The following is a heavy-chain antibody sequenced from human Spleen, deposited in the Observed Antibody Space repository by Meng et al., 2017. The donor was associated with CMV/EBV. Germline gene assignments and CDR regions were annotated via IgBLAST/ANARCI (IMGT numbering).Heavy chain of an antibody. D-gene: IGHD1-26*01. Sequence: ASVKVSCKASGYTFTNYDINWVRQATGQGLEWMGWMNPNSGSTGYAQRFQGRVTMTRNTSISTAYMELSSLRSDDTAVYYCARDVGGATDNDYWGQGTLVTVSS. J-gene: IGHJ4*02. CDR1: GYTFTNYD. V-gene: IGHV1-8*01. CDR3: ARDVGGATDNDY. CDR2: MNPNSGST.